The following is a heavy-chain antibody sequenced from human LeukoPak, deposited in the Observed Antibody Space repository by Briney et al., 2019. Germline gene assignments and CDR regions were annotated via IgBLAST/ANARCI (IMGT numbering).Heavy chain of an antibody. J-gene: IGHJ6*02. CDR1: GFTFSTYD. D-gene: IGHD6-19*01. CDR2: IGTHGDT. CDR3: ARGPAGSGWNHCGMDV. V-gene: IGHV3-13*01. Sequence: GGSLRLSCAASGFTFSTYDMHWVRQVTGKGLEWVSAIGTHGDTFYPGSVKGRFTISRENAENSLFLQMNSLRAGDTAVYYCARGPAGSGWNHCGMDVWGQGTTVTVSS.